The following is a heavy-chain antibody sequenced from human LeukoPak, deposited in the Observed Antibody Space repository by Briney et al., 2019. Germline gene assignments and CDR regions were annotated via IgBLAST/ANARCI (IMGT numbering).Heavy chain of an antibody. CDR1: GGSTSSSSYY. CDR2: IYYSGST. D-gene: IGHD2-2*01. Sequence: SETLSLTCTVSGGSTSSSSYYWGWIRQPPGKGLEWIGSIYYSGSTYYNPSLKSRVTISVDTSKNQFSLKLSSVTAADTAVYYCARQPHVPATVNYFDYWGQGTLVTVSS. J-gene: IGHJ4*02. V-gene: IGHV4-39*01. CDR3: ARQPHVPATVNYFDY.